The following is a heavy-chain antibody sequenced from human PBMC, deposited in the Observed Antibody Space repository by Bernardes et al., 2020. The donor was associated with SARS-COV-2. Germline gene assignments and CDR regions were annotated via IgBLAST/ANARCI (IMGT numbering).Heavy chain of an antibody. CDR3: ARDRDLTKRGMDV. V-gene: IGHV1-2*02. CDR1: GYTFTGYY. Sequence: ASVKVSCKSSGYTFTGYYMHWVRQAPGQGLEWMGWINPNSGGTNYAQTFQGRVTMTRDTSISTAYMELSRLRSDDTAVYYCARDRDLTKRGMDVWGQGTTVTVSS. D-gene: IGHD3-3*01. CDR2: INPNSGGT. J-gene: IGHJ6*02.